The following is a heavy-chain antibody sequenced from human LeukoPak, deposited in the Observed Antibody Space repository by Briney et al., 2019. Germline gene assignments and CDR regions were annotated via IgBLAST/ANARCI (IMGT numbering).Heavy chain of an antibody. J-gene: IGHJ6*03. V-gene: IGHV3-74*01. Sequence: GGSLRLSCAASGFTFSSYWMHWVRQAPGKGLVWVSRINSDGSSTSYADSVKGRFTISRDNAKNTLYLQMNSLRAEDTAVYYCARDGGIAARHYYYYYMDVWGKGTTVTVPS. CDR1: GFTFSSYW. D-gene: IGHD6-6*01. CDR2: INSDGSST. CDR3: ARDGGIAARHYYYYYMDV.